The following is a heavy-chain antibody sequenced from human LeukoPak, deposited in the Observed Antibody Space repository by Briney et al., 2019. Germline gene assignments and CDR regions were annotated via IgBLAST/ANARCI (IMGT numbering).Heavy chain of an antibody. Sequence: GGSLRLSCAASGFTFSSYAMSWVRQAPGKGLEWVSAISGSGGSTYYADSVKGRFTISRDNSKNTLYLQMNSLRAEDTAVYYCAKDPGSSSFLYYFDYWGQGTLVTVSS. CDR2: ISGSGGST. CDR1: GFTFSSYA. V-gene: IGHV3-23*01. D-gene: IGHD6-6*01. J-gene: IGHJ4*02. CDR3: AKDPGSSSFLYYFDY.